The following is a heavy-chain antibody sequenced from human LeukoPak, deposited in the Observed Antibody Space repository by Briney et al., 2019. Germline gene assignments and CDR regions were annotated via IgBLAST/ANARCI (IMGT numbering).Heavy chain of an antibody. CDR3: ARGLGSHSDIVATIY. CDR1: GYTFTSYD. Sequence: ASVKVSCKASGYTFTSYDINWVRQATGQGLEWMGWMNPNSGNTGYAQKFRGRVTMTRNTSISTAYMELSGLRSEDTAVYYCARGLGSHSDIVATIYWGQGTLVTVSS. CDR2: MNPNSGNT. J-gene: IGHJ4*02. V-gene: IGHV1-8*01. D-gene: IGHD5-12*01.